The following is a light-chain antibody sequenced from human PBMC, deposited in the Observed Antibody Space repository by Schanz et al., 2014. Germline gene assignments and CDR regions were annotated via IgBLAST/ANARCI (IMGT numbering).Light chain of an antibody. CDR1: SSDVGGYNY. V-gene: IGLV2-14*01. Sequence: QSALTQPASVSGSPGQSITISCTGTSSDVGGYNYVSWYQQYPGKAPKLTIYEVSKRPSGVPDRFSGSKSGTSASLTISGIRSEDEADYCGQSYDSSLSGHNWVFGGGAKLT. CDR2: EVS. J-gene: IGLJ3*02. CDR3: QSYDSSLSGHNWV.